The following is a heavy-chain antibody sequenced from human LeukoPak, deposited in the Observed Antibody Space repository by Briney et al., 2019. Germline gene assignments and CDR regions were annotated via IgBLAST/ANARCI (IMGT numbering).Heavy chain of an antibody. J-gene: IGHJ4*02. CDR3: ARGRDLFDS. Sequence: QPGGSLRLSCVASGFTFNTYSMNWFRQAQGKGLEWISYISSSSATIYYADSVKGRFTISRDNAKNSLYLQMNSLRAEDTAVYYCARGRDLFDSWGQGTLVIVSS. V-gene: IGHV3-48*04. CDR1: GFTFNTYS. CDR2: ISSSSATI.